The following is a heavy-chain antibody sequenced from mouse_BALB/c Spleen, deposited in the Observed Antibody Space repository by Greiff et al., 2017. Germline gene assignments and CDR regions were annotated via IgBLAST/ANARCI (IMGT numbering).Heavy chain of an antibody. CDR1: GFTFSSYT. CDR2: ISNGGGST. J-gene: IGHJ4*01. Sequence: EVQVVEPGGGLVQPGGSLKLSCAASGFTFSSYTMSWVRQTPEKRLEWVAYISNGGGSTYYPDTVKGRFTISRDNAKNTLYLQMSSLKSEDTAMYYCARYYYGSAMDYWGQGTSVTVSS. D-gene: IGHD1-1*01. V-gene: IGHV5-12-2*01. CDR3: ARYYYGSAMDY.